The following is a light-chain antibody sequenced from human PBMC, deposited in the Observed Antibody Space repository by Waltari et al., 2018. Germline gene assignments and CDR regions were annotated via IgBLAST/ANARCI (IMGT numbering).Light chain of an antibody. CDR3: ALYMGSGIWV. J-gene: IGLJ3*02. CDR2: KAN. V-gene: IGLV8-61*01. CDR1: SGPRSTPSY. Sequence: QTVVTQAPSLSVSPGGTVTPTCALSSGPRSTPSYAPWYQKTPGQAPRTLVYKANARSSGVPDRFSGSILGNTAALTITGAQADDESDYYCALYMGSGIWVFGGGTRLTVL.